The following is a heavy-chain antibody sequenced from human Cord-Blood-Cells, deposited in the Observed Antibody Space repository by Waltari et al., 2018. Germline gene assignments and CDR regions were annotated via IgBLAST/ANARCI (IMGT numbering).Heavy chain of an antibody. CDR3: ARDGGAVVPAAEYFQH. D-gene: IGHD2-2*01. J-gene: IGHJ1*01. Sequence: QVQLVQSGAEVKKPGASVKVSCKASGYTFTGSYMHWVRQAPGQGLEWMGGSNPNSGGTNYAQKFQGRGNMTRDTSISTAYMELSRRRSDDTAVYYCARDGGAVVPAAEYFQHWGQGTLVTVSS. V-gene: IGHV1-2*02. CDR1: GYTFTGSY. CDR2: SNPNSGGT.